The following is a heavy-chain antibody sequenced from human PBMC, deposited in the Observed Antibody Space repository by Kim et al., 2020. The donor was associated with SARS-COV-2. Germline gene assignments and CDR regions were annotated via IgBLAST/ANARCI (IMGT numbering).Heavy chain of an antibody. Sequence: EPQFQGSVTITADESTSTAYMELSSLGSEDTAVYYCARDLGDYGSLAFDYWGQGTLVTVSS. J-gene: IGHJ4*02. D-gene: IGHD4-17*01. V-gene: IGHV1-69*01. CDR3: ARDLGDYGSLAFDY.